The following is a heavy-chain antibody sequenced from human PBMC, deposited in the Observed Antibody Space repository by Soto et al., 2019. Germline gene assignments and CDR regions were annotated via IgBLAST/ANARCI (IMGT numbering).Heavy chain of an antibody. CDR3: ANHLHDYGDWDAFDI. V-gene: IGHV3-23*01. D-gene: IGHD4-17*01. J-gene: IGHJ3*02. Sequence: GGSLRLSCAASGFTFSSYAMSWVRQAPGKGLEWVSASMGSGGSTYYADSVKGRLTISRDNSKNTLYLQMNSLRAEDTAVYYCANHLHDYGDWDAFDIWGQGTMVTVSS. CDR1: GFTFSSYA. CDR2: SMGSGGST.